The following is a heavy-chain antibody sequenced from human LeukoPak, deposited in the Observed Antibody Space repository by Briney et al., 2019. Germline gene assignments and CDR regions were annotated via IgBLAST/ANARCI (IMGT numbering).Heavy chain of an antibody. D-gene: IGHD3-10*01. CDR3: AEDTYYYGSGSYTQFDY. CDR2: ISWNSGSI. V-gene: IGHV3-9*01. CDR1: GFTFDDYA. Sequence: GGCLRLSCAASGFTFDDYAMHWVRQAPGKGLEWVSGISWNSGSIGYADSVKGRFTISRDNAKNSLYLQMNSLRAEDTALYYCAEDTYYYGSGSYTQFDYWGQGTLVTVSS. J-gene: IGHJ4*02.